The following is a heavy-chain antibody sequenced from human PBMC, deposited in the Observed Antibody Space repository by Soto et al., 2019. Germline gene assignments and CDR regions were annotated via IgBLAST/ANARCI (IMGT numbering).Heavy chain of an antibody. CDR1: GFTFSSYA. Sequence: GGSLRLSCAASGFTFSSYAMSWVRQAPGKGLEWVSAISGSGGSTYYADSVKGRFTISRDNSKNTLYLQMNSLRAEDTAVYYYAKGIRWFGEFDYWGQGTLVTVSS. V-gene: IGHV3-23*01. CDR3: AKGIRWFGEFDY. CDR2: ISGSGGST. J-gene: IGHJ4*02. D-gene: IGHD3-10*01.